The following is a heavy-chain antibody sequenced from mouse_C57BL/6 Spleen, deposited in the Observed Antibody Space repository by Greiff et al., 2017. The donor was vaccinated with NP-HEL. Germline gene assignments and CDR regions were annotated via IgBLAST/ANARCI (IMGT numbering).Heavy chain of an antibody. D-gene: IGHD3-3*01. CDR2: IFPGSGST. Sequence: VQLQQSGAELMKPGASVKLSCKATGFTFTGYWIEWVKQRPGHGLAWIGEIFPGSGSTNYNEKFKGKATFTADTSSNTAYMQRSSLTTEDSANYYSARGGQGVAYWGKGTLVTVSA. CDR1: GFTFTGYW. J-gene: IGHJ3*01. CDR3: ARGGQGVAY. V-gene: IGHV1-9*01.